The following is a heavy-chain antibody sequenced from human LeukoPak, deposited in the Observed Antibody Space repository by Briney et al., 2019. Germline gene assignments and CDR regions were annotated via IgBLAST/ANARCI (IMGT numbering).Heavy chain of an antibody. CDR3: ARVLIWFGQLQNWFDP. CDR1: GGSMTNNTFY. CDR2: IYHTGPT. Sequence: SEPLSLTCTVSGGSMTNNTFYWGWIRQPPGQGLEWIGSIYHTGPTYYNPSLKSRVTISVDTSKNQFSLKLSSVTAADTAVYYCARVLIWFGQLQNWFDPWGPGTLVTVSS. V-gene: IGHV4-39*07. D-gene: IGHD3-10*01. J-gene: IGHJ5*02.